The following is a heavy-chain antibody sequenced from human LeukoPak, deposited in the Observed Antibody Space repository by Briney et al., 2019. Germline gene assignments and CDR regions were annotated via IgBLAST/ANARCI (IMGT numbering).Heavy chain of an antibody. D-gene: IGHD3-22*01. CDR1: GGSISSYY. V-gene: IGHV4-59*12. J-gene: IGHJ4*02. CDR2: IYYSGST. Sequence: SETLSLTYTVSGGSISSYYWSWIRQPPGKGLEWIGYIYYSGSTNYNPSLKSRVTISVDTSKNQFSLKLSSVTAADTAVYYCARDLEYYHSSGYYLYYFDYWGQGTLVTVSS. CDR3: ARDLEYYHSSGYYLYYFDY.